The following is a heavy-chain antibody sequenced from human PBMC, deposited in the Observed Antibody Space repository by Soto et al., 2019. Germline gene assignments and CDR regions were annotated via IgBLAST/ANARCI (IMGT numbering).Heavy chain of an antibody. V-gene: IGHV1-46*01. D-gene: IGHD3-22*01. J-gene: IGHJ4*02. Sequence: QVQLVQSGAEVKKPGASVKVSCKASGYFFGSYSMHWVRQAPGQGLEWMGIINPSVGSTTHGQKFQGRVPMTGDMSTSTVYVELSSLRSEVTALYYCAIKSAGRTDFESSGDFDYWGQGTLISVSS. CDR3: AIKSAGRTDFESSGDFDY. CDR1: GYFFGSYS. CDR2: INPSVGST.